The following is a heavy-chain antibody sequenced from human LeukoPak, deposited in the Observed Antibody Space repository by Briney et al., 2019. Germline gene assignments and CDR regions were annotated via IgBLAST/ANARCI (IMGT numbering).Heavy chain of an antibody. CDR1: GGSISVYY. CDR3: ARDSSSSAFDY. V-gene: IGHV4-59*01. J-gene: IGHJ4*02. CDR2: INYSGST. D-gene: IGHD6-6*01. Sequence: KPSETLSLTCTVSGGSISVYYWSWIRQPPGKGLEWIGYINYSGSTKYNPSLKSRVTISVDTPKNQISLKLTSVTAADTAIYYCARDSSSSAFDYWGRGTLVTVSS.